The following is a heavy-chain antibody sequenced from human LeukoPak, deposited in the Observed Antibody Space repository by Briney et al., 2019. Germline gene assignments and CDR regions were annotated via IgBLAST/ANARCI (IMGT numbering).Heavy chain of an antibody. CDR3: ARLVVVAATGGYYMDV. Sequence: GGSLRLSCAASGFTFSDYYMSWIREAPGKGLEWGSYISSSVSTIYYADSVKGRFTISRDNAKNSLYLQMNSLRAEDTAVYYCARLVVVAATGGYYMDVWGKGTTVTVSS. D-gene: IGHD2-15*01. V-gene: IGHV3-11*01. CDR1: GFTFSDYY. J-gene: IGHJ6*03. CDR2: ISSSVSTI.